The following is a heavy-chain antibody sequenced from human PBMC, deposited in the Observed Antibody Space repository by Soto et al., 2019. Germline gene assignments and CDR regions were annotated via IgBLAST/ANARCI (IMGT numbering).Heavy chain of an antibody. CDR1: GGTFSSYG. D-gene: IGHD1-7*01. V-gene: IGHV1-69*13. CDR2: IIPIFGTA. Sequence: PVKVSCKASGGTFSSYGISWGRQAPGQGLEWMGGIIPIFGTANYAQKFQGRVTITADESTSTAYMELSSLRSEDTAVDYCARTTGTTDFDYWGQGTLVTVSS. J-gene: IGHJ4*02. CDR3: ARTTGTTDFDY.